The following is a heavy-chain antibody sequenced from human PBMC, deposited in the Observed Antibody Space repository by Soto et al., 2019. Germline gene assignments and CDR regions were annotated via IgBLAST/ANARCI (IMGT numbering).Heavy chain of an antibody. CDR3: ARIPVQLRNYYYYYGMDV. CDR1: GGSISSSSYY. Sequence: SETLSLTCTVSGGSISSSSYYWGWIRQPPGKGLEWIGSIYYSGSTYYNPSLKSRVTISVDTSKNQFSLKLSSVTAADTAVYYCARIPVQLRNYYYYYGMDVWGQGTTVPVSS. D-gene: IGHD2-2*01. V-gene: IGHV4-39*01. J-gene: IGHJ6*02. CDR2: IYYSGST.